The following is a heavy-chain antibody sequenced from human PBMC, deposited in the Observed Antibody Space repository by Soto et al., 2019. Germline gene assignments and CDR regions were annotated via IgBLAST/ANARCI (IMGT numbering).Heavy chain of an antibody. CDR3: ARGYSSGWYLEWFDP. Sequence: SETLSLTCTVSGGSISSYYWSWIRQPPGKGLEWIGYIYYSGSTNYNPSLKSRVTISVDTSKNQFSLKLSSVTAADTAVYYCARGYSSGWYLEWFDPWGQGTLVTVSS. V-gene: IGHV4-59*01. J-gene: IGHJ5*02. D-gene: IGHD6-19*01. CDR1: GGSISSYY. CDR2: IYYSGST.